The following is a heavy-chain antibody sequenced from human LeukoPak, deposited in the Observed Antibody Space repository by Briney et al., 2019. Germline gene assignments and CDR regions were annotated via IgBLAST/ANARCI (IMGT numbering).Heavy chain of an antibody. CDR3: ARAGIAVAGKSRD. CDR2: IYSGGST. Sequence: GGSLRLSCAASGFTVSSNYMSWVRQAPGKGLEWVSVIYSGGSTYYADSVKGRFTISRDNSKNTLYLQMNSLRAEDTAVYYCARAGIAVAGKSRDWGQGTLVTVSS. V-gene: IGHV3-53*05. J-gene: IGHJ4*02. D-gene: IGHD6-19*01. CDR1: GFTVSSNY.